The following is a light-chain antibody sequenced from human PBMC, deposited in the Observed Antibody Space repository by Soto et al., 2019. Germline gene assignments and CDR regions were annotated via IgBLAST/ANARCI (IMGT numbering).Light chain of an antibody. J-gene: IGLJ2*01. Sequence: QSVLTQPASVSGSPGQSISISCTGASSDVGGYDFVSWYQHHPGKAPKLMIFDVSNRPSGVSDRFSGSKSGNTASLTISGLQAEDEADYYCSSYTISGTSVFGGAAK. V-gene: IGLV2-14*03. CDR2: DVS. CDR3: SSYTISGTSV. CDR1: SSDVGGYDF.